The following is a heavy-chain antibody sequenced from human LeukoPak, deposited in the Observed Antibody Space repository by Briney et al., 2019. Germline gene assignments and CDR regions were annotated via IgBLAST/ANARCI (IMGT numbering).Heavy chain of an antibody. Sequence: GGSLRLSCAASGFTFSSYWMSWVRQAPGKGLEWVANIKQDGSEKYYVDSVKGRFTISRDNAKNSLYLQMNSLRAEDTAVYYCARGRRIVGATTAYSGMDVWGQGTTVTV. V-gene: IGHV3-7*05. CDR3: ARGRRIVGATTAYSGMDV. J-gene: IGHJ6*02. CDR1: GFTFSSYW. D-gene: IGHD1-26*01. CDR2: IKQDGSEK.